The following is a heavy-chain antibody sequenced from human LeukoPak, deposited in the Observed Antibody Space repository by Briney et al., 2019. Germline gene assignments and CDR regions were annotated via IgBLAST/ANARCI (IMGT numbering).Heavy chain of an antibody. D-gene: IGHD1-26*01. Sequence: GGSLRLSCAASGFTFSSYAMNWVRQAPGKGLEWVSAISGSGDRTYYADSVKGRCTISRDNSKNTLYLQMNSLRAEDTAVYYCAKGAGRGSWAFDYWGQGTLVTVSS. J-gene: IGHJ4*02. CDR3: AKGAGRGSWAFDY. V-gene: IGHV3-23*01. CDR2: ISGSGDRT. CDR1: GFTFSSYA.